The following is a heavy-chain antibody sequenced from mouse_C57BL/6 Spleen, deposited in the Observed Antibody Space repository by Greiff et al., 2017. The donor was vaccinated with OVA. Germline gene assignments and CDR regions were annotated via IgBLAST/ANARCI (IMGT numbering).Heavy chain of an antibody. CDR3: ARGWESSYFDY. D-gene: IGHD1-1*02. CDR2: IDPSDSYT. CDR1: GYTFTSYW. J-gene: IGHJ2*01. V-gene: IGHV1-50*01. Sequence: QVHVKQSGAELVKPGASVKLSCKASGYTFTSYWMQWVKQRPGQGLEWIGEIDPSDSYTNYNQKFKGKATLTVDTSSSTAYMQLSSLTSEDSAVYYCARGWESSYFDYWGQGTTLTVSS.